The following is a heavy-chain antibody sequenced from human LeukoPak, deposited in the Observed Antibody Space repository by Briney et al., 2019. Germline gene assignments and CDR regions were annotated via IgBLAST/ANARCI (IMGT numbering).Heavy chain of an antibody. D-gene: IGHD4-23*01. Sequence: PGGSLRLSCAASGFTFISYAMSWVRQAPGKGLEWVSLIYSGGSTDYTDSVKGRFTISRDNSKNTLYLQMNSLRAEDTAVYYCARRAGGYSHPYDYWGQGTLVTVSS. CDR1: GFTFISYA. V-gene: IGHV3-53*01. CDR3: ARRAGGYSHPYDY. J-gene: IGHJ4*02. CDR2: IYSGGST.